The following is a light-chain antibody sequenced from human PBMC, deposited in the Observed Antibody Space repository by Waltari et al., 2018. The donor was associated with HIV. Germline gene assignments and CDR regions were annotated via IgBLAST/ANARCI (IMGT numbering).Light chain of an antibody. CDR3: QIWDGSAVV. J-gene: IGLJ2*01. V-gene: IGLV3-9*01. CDR2: RDN. Sequence: SYELAQPLSVSVALGQTARITCGGNSIGSKSVHWYQQRPGQAPVLVIYRDNNRPSGIPEGFSGTGSGNTATLTISRAQAGDESDYYCQIWDGSAVVFGGGTKLTVL. CDR1: SIGSKS.